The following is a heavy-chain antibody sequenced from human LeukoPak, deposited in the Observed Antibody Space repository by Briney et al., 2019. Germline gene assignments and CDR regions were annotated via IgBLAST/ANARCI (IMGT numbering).Heavy chain of an antibody. V-gene: IGHV4-31*11. CDR1: GGTISSGGYS. Sequence: SETLSLTCAVSGGTISSGGYSWSWMRQPPGKGLEWIGYIYYSGSTYYNPSLKSRVTISVDTSKNQFSLKLSSVTAADTAVYYCARDPGYWGQGTLITVSS. CDR3: ARDPGY. J-gene: IGHJ1*01. D-gene: IGHD6-25*01. CDR2: IYYSGST.